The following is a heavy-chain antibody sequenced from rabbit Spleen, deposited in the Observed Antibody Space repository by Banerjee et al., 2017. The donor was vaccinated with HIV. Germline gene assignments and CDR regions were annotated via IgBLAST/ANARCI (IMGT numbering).Heavy chain of an antibody. V-gene: IGHV1S47*01. D-gene: IGHD5-1*01. CDR1: GSDISSYA. Sequence: QEQVVESGGDLVQPEGSLTLTCTASGSDISSYAMIWVRQAPGKGLEYVGTISRDGKTYYASWVNGRFSVSRDNAQTTVTLQMTSLTAADTATYFCARDLVSVIGWNFNLWGPGTLVTVS. CDR3: ARDLVSVIGWNFNL. J-gene: IGHJ4*01. CDR2: ISRDGKT.